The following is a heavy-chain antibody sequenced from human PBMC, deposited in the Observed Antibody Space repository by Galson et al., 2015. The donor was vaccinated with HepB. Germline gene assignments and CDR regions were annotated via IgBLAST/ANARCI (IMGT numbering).Heavy chain of an antibody. V-gene: IGHV3-74*01. CDR1: GFTFSSYW. CDR3: ARGGFLEWYLGGGDWFDP. D-gene: IGHD3-3*01. Sequence: SLRLSCAASGFTFSSYWMHWVRQAPGKGLVWVSRINSDGSSTSYADSVKGRFTISRDNAKNTLYLQMNSLRAEDTAVYYCARGGFLEWYLGGGDWFDPWGQGTLVTVSS. CDR2: INSDGSST. J-gene: IGHJ5*02.